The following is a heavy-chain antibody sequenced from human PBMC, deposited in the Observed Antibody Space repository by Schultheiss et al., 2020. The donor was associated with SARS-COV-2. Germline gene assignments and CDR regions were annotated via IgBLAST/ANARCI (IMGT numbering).Heavy chain of an antibody. CDR2: ISYDGSNK. Sequence: GGSLRLSCAASGFTFSSYSMNWVRQAPGKGLEWVAVISYDGSNKYYADSVKGRFTISRDNSKNTLYLQMNSLRAEDTAVYYCAKLGYGMDVWGQGTTVTVSS. J-gene: IGHJ6*02. CDR3: AKLGYGMDV. V-gene: IGHV3-30*18. CDR1: GFTFSSYS. D-gene: IGHD7-27*01.